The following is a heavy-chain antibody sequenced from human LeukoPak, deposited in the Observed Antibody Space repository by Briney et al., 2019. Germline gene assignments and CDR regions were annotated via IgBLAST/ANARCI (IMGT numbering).Heavy chain of an antibody. Sequence: ASVKVSCKASGYTFTGYYMHWVRQAPGQGLEWMGWINPSSGGTNYAQKFQGWVTMTRDTSISTAYMELSRLRSDDTAVYYCARDHRRVASGAFDIWGQGTMVTVSS. CDR1: GYTFTGYY. CDR2: INPSSGGT. CDR3: ARDHRRVASGAFDI. D-gene: IGHD2-15*01. J-gene: IGHJ3*02. V-gene: IGHV1-2*04.